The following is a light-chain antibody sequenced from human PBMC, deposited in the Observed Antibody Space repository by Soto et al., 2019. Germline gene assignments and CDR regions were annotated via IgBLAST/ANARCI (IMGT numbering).Light chain of an antibody. CDR2: AAS. J-gene: IGKJ1*01. Sequence: IQMTQSPSSLSASVGDRVTITCRASQGIRNDLGWYQQKPGKAPKLLIHAASSLESGVPSRFSGSGSGTDFTFTIRSLQPEDFATYDCLQDYSYPWTFGQGTKLEI. CDR3: LQDYSYPWT. V-gene: IGKV1-6*01. CDR1: QGIRND.